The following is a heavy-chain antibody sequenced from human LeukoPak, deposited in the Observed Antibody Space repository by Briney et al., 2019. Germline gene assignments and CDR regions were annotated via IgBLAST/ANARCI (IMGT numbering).Heavy chain of an antibody. CDR3: AKAYYSNYYFDY. J-gene: IGHJ4*02. CDR1: GFTFSSYG. V-gene: IGHV3-30*02. Sequence: PRGSLRLSCAASGFTFSSYGMRWVRQAPGKGLEWVAFIRYDGSNKYYADSVKGRFTISRDNSNHTLYLQMNSLRAEDTAVYYCAKAYYSNYYFDYWGQGPLVTVSS. CDR2: IRYDGSNK. D-gene: IGHD4-11*01.